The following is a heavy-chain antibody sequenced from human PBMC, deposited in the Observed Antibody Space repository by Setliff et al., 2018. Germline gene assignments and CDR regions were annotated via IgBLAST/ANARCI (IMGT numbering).Heavy chain of an antibody. J-gene: IGHJ6*03. CDR1: GGTFRNYG. D-gene: IGHD2-15*01. CDR2: TIPMFGTT. V-gene: IGHV1-69*05. CDR3: AREGVDPRSSTDYRYYMDV. Sequence: ASVKVSCKATGGTFRNYGISWVRQAPGQGPEWMGGTIPMFGTTNYAHKFQGRVTIITDESTSTAYMELSSLRSEDTAVYYCAREGVDPRSSTDYRYYMDVWGKGTTVTVSS.